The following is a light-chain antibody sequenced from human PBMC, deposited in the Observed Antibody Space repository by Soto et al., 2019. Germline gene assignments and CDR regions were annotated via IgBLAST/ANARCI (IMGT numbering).Light chain of an antibody. CDR3: SSYTSSSTYYV. J-gene: IGLJ1*01. V-gene: IGLV2-14*01. Sequence: QSALTQPASVSGSPGQSIAISCTGTSSDVGGYNFVSWYQQRPGKAPKPMIYDVSNRPSGVSNRFSGSKSGNTASLTISGLQAEDEADYYCSSYTSSSTYYVFGTGTKVTVL. CDR1: SSDVGGYNF. CDR2: DVS.